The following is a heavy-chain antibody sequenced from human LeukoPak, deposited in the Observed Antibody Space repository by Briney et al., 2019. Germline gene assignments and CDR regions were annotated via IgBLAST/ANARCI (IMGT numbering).Heavy chain of an antibody. J-gene: IGHJ5*02. V-gene: IGHV4-34*11. CDR2: IYYSGST. CDR3: ARVQSRLSWFDP. Sequence: SETLSLTCAVYGGSFSGYYWSWIRQPPGKGLEWIGYIYYSGSTYYNPSLRSRVTISVDTSKNQFSLRLGSVTAADTAVYYCARVQSRLSWFDPWGQGTLVTVSS. CDR1: GGSFSGYY.